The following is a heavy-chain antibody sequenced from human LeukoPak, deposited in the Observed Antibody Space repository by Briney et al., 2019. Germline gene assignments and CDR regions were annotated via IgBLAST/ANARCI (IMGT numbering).Heavy chain of an antibody. V-gene: IGHV3-21*01. CDR2: ISSSSSYI. D-gene: IGHD4-17*01. CDR3: ARALFVEDYDVDH. Sequence: GGSLRLSCAASGFTFSSYSMNWVRQAPGKGLEWVSSISSSSSYIYYADPVKGRFTISRDNAKNSLYLQMNSLRAEDTAVYYCARALFVEDYDVDHWGPGTLVTVTS. J-gene: IGHJ4*02. CDR1: GFTFSSYS.